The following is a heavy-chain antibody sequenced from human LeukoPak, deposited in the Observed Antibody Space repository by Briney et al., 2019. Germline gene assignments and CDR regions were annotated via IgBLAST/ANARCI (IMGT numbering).Heavy chain of an antibody. CDR2: ISSSSSTI. CDR3: ARGRGYYDSSGYYYFDY. Sequence: GGSLRLSCAASGFTFSSYSMNWVRQAPGKGLEWVSYISSSSSTIYCADSVKGRFTISRDNAKNSLYLQMNSLRAEDTAGYYCARGRGYYDSSGYYYFDYWGQGTLVTVSS. CDR1: GFTFSSYS. J-gene: IGHJ4*02. V-gene: IGHV3-48*01. D-gene: IGHD3-22*01.